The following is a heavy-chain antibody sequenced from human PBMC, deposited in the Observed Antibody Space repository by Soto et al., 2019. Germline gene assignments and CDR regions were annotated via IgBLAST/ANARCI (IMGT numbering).Heavy chain of an antibody. Sequence: GESLKISCNGSGYSFMNYWIAWVRQMPGKGLEWMGIINPGDSDIRYSPSFQGQITISADKSISTAYLQWSSLKASDTATYYCTRPQSSGWYDSWGQGTLVTVSS. CDR2: INPGDSDI. V-gene: IGHV5-51*01. CDR3: TRPQSSGWYDS. CDR1: GYSFMNYW. J-gene: IGHJ5*01. D-gene: IGHD6-19*01.